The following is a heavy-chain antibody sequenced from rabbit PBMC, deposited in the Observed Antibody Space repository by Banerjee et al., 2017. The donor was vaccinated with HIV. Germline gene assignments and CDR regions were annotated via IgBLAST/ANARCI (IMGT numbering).Heavy chain of an antibody. D-gene: IGHD4-1*01. V-gene: IGHV1S47*01. CDR1: GIDFSSYG. CDR3: VRESGWGAIRLDL. Sequence: QEQLVESGGGLVTLGGSLKLTCKASGIDFSSYGISWVRQAPGKGPEWIAYIYPGFDMSNYANSVKGRFTISNDNAQNTVFLQLNSLTAADTATYFCVRESGWGAIRLDLWGQGTLVTVS. CDR2: IYPGFDMS. J-gene: IGHJ3*01.